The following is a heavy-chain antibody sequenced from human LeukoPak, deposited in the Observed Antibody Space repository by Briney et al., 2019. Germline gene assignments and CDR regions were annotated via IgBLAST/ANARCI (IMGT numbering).Heavy chain of an antibody. CDR3: ARRSTTVDSNNYFDY. J-gene: IGHJ4*02. CDR2: IYPGDSDT. Sequence: GGSLKISFKGSGYGFTSYWIGWVRQMPGKGLEWMGIIYPGDSDTRYSPSFEGQVTISADKSSSTAYLQWSGLKASDTAMYYCARRSTTVDSNNYFDYWGQGTLVTVSS. CDR1: GYGFTSYW. D-gene: IGHD1-1*01. V-gene: IGHV5-51*01.